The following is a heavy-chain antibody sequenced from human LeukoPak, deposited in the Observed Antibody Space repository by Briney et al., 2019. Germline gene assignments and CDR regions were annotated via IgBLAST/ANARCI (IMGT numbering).Heavy chain of an antibody. J-gene: IGHJ1*01. D-gene: IGHD6-25*01. V-gene: IGHV1-2*02. CDR2: INPNSGGT. CDR3: ARDRGPWYSSDWVEYFQH. Sequence: ASVKVSCKASGYTFTGYYMHWVRQAPGQGLEWMGWINPNSGGTNYAQKFQGRVTMTRDTSISTAYMELSRLRSDDTAVYYCARDRGPWYSSDWVEYFQHWGQGTLVTVSS. CDR1: GYTFTGYY.